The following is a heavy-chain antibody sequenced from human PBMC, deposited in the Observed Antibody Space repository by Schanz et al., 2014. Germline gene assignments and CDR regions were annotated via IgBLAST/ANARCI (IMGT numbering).Heavy chain of an antibody. V-gene: IGHV3-53*01. J-gene: IGHJ4*02. D-gene: IGHD3-10*01. Sequence: EMQLLESGGGLAQPGGSLRLSCAASGFAVDNYYMSCVRQAPGRGLEWVSIIFTDGRTYYADSVKGRFTISRDNSKSTLYLQMSSLRAEDTAVYYCARIGGSVFDYWAQGTLVTVSS. CDR3: ARIGGSVFDY. CDR1: GFAVDNYY. CDR2: IFTDGRT.